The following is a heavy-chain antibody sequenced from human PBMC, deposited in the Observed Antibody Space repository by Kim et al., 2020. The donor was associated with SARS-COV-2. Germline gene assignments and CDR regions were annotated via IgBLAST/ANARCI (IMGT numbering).Heavy chain of an antibody. J-gene: IGHJ5*02. CDR1: GFTFSSYW. Sequence: GGSLRLSCAASGFTFSSYWMHWVRQAPGKGLVWVSRINSDGSSTSYADSVKGRFTISRDNAKNTLYLQMNSLRAEDTAVYYCARDSLPRVDSSGWYRLRENWFDPWGQGTLVTVSS. D-gene: IGHD6-19*01. CDR3: ARDSLPRVDSSGWYRLRENWFDP. CDR2: INSDGSST. V-gene: IGHV3-74*01.